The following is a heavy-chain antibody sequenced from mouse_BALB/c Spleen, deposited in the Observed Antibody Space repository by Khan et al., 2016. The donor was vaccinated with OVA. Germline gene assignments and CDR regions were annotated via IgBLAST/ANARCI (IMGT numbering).Heavy chain of an antibody. CDR3: ARKDYYDYDPFPY. V-gene: IGHV3-2*02. CDR2: INYSGNT. J-gene: IGHJ3*01. Sequence: EVKLLESGPGLVKPSQSLSLTCTVTGYPITSEYARNWIRQFPGNKLEWMGYINYSGNTRFNPSLKSRTSITRDTSKNQFFLQLNSVTTEDTATYYCARKDYYDYDPFPYWGQGTLVTVSA. CDR1: GYPITSEYA. D-gene: IGHD2-4*01.